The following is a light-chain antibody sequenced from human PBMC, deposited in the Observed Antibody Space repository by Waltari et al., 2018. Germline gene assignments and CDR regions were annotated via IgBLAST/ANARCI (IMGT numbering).Light chain of an antibody. CDR3: SSYTISSAIFI. CDR1: SSNVGHYNS. CDR2: EVT. Sequence: QSALTQPTSVSGSLGQSITISCTGTSSNVGHYNSVSWYQHHPDNAPKRIIYEVTNRPSGVSTRFSGSKSGNTASLTISGLQAEDEAFYYCSSYTISSAIFIFGGGTKVTV. V-gene: IGLV2-14*01. J-gene: IGLJ2*01.